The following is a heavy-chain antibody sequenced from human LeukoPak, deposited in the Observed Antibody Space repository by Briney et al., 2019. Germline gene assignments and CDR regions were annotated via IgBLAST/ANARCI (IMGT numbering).Heavy chain of an antibody. Sequence: ASVKVSCKASGYTFSDYAMHWVRQAPGQRFEWMGWIDAGNGDTRYSQKFQGRVTITRDTSASTAYMELSALTSEDTAVYYCARNPPRTGDFISWGQEALVTVSS. CDR1: GYTFSDYA. D-gene: IGHD7-27*01. J-gene: IGHJ4*02. CDR2: IDAGNGDT. CDR3: ARNPPRTGDFIS. V-gene: IGHV1-3*01.